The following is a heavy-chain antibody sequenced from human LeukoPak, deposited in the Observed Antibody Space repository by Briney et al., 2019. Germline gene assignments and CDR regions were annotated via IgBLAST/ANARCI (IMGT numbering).Heavy chain of an antibody. D-gene: IGHD3-22*01. CDR2: IIPIFGTA. CDR3: ATQTYYYDSSGYYGIYFDY. CDR1: GGTFSRYA. Sequence: ASVKVSCKASGGTFSRYAISWVRQAPGQGLEWMGRIIPIFGTANYAQKFQGRVTITTDESTSTAYMELSSLRSEDTAVYYCATQTYYYDSSGYYGIYFDYWGQGTLVTVSS. J-gene: IGHJ4*02. V-gene: IGHV1-69*05.